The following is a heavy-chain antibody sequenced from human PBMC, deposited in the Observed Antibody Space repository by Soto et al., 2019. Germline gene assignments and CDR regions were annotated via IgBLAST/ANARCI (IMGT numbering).Heavy chain of an antibody. J-gene: IGHJ3*02. CDR3: GSYDLDSVTGDAFDI. D-gene: IGHD3-3*01. Sequence: GASVKVSCKASGGTFSSYAISWVRQAPGQGLEWMGGIIPIFGTANYAQKFQGRVTITADESTSTAYMELSSLRSEDTAVYYCGSYDLDSVTGDAFDIWGQGTMVTVSS. CDR1: GGTFSSYA. V-gene: IGHV1-69*13. CDR2: IIPIFGTA.